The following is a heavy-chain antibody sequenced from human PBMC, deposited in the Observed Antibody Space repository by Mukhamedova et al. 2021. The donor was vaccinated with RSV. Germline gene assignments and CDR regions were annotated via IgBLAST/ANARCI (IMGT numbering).Heavy chain of an antibody. CDR2: GGT. J-gene: IGHJ4*02. V-gene: IGHV1-2*02. CDR3: ARDWDGSGRYPIY. D-gene: IGHD3-10*01. Sequence: GGTNYAQEFQGRVTMTRDTSISTAYMELSRLTSDDTAVYYCARDWDGSGRYPIYWGQGTLATVSS.